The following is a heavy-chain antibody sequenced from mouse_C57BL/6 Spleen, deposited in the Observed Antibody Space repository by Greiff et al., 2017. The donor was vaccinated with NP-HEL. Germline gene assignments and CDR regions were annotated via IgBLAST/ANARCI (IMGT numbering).Heavy chain of an antibody. J-gene: IGHJ4*01. CDR3: ARPPVVPYYAMDY. D-gene: IGHD1-1*01. CDR2: ISSGSSTI. Sequence: EVQVVESGGGLVKPGGSLKLSCAASGFTFSDYGMHWVRQAPEKGLEWVAYISSGSSTIYYADTVKGRFTISRDNAKNTLFLQMTSLRSEDTAMYYCARPPVVPYYAMDYWGQGTSVTVSS. V-gene: IGHV5-17*01. CDR1: GFTFSDYG.